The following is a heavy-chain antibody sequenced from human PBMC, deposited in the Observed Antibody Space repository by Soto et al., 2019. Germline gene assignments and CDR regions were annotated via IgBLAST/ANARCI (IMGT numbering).Heavy chain of an antibody. V-gene: IGHV4-59*08. CDR2: IYDSGST. D-gene: IGHD1-26*01. CDR3: AGDIQMGSYRIDY. CDR1: DGSISSYY. J-gene: IGHJ4*02. Sequence: SETLSLTCTASDGSISSYYWSWLRQPPGKGLEWIGYIYDSGSTLYNPSLKSRVTISVDRPNNQFSLKLSSVTAADTAIYYCAGDIQMGSYRIDYRGQGTVVTISS.